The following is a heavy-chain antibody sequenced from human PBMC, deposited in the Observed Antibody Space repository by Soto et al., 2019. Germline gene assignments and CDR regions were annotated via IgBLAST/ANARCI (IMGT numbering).Heavy chain of an antibody. D-gene: IGHD3-22*01. CDR1: GGSISSRGYF. CDR2: INHNGRT. J-gene: IGHJ4*02. V-gene: IGHV4-31*03. Sequence: SETLSLTCTVSGGSISSRGYFWSWLRQRPGEGLECIGYINHNGRTNYNPSLKSRLTIGIDTPKSQFSLKLSSVTAADTAIYYCAREIVYFDSGGYFGYFDYWGQGALVTVSS. CDR3: AREIVYFDSGGYFGYFDY.